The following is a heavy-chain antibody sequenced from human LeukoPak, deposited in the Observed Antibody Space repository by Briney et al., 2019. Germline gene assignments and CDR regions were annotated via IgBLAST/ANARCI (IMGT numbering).Heavy chain of an antibody. J-gene: IGHJ5*02. CDR2: IHYSGGIT. Sequence: SETLSLTCTVSGGSISSYYWSWIRQPPGKGLEWIGYIHYSGGITYYNPSLKSRVTISVDTSKNQFSLKLSSVTAADTAVYYCAASNWNYEAGYNWFDPWGQGTLVTVSS. CDR3: AASNWNYEAGYNWFDP. V-gene: IGHV4-59*01. CDR1: GGSISSYY. D-gene: IGHD1-7*01.